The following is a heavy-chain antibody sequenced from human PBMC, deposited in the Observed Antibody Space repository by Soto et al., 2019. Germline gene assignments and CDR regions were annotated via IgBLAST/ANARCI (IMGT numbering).Heavy chain of an antibody. CDR3: ARGPFIDYFSMDV. Sequence: QVQLVQSGAEVKKPGASVMLSCKASGYSFTSYDINWVRQAAGQGLEWVGWINPNSGNTDYAQKFQGRVTMTRDTSIRTAYMELSSLRSEDTAVYYCARGPFIDYFSMDVWGKGTTVTVSS. CDR2: INPNSGNT. D-gene: IGHD2-15*01. CDR1: GYSFTSYD. V-gene: IGHV1-8*01. J-gene: IGHJ6*03.